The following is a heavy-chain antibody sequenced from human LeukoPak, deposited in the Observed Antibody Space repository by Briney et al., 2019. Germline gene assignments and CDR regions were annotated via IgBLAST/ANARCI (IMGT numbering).Heavy chain of an antibody. CDR3: ARHSRYYYDSSGFDI. D-gene: IGHD3-22*01. Sequence: GESLKISCKGSGYSFTSYWIGWVRPMPGKGLEWMGIIYPGDSDTRYSPSFQGQVTISADKSISTAYLQWSSLKASDTAMYYCARHSRYYYDSSGFDIWGQGTMVTVSS. J-gene: IGHJ3*02. CDR2: IYPGDSDT. CDR1: GYSFTSYW. V-gene: IGHV5-51*01.